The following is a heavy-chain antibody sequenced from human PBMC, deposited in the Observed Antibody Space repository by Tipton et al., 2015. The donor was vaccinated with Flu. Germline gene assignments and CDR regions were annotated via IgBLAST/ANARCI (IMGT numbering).Heavy chain of an antibody. CDR1: GYNFGNNW. D-gene: IGHD1-1*01. V-gene: IGHV5-10-1*01. Sequence: QSGPEVKKPGESLRISCKGSGYNFGNNWINWVRQMPGKGLEWMGRIDPSDSTTNYSPTFQGHVTFSVDISLSTAYLQWSNLKSSDTAVYYCARRATGHADYWGQGTLLTVSS. J-gene: IGHJ4*02. CDR3: ARRATGHADY. CDR2: IDPSDSTT.